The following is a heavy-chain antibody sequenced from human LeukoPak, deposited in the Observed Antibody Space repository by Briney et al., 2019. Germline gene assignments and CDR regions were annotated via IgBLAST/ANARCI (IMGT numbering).Heavy chain of an antibody. V-gene: IGHV3-64D*09. CDR3: VRGYSFGPYVMDV. CDR1: GFPFSSYP. Sequence: QPGGSLRLSCSASGFPFSSYPMHWVRQAPGKGLEYVSAISDSGGSTCYADSVKGRFTISRDNSKNTLYLQMSSLRAEDTAVYFCVRGYSFGPYVMDVWGQGTTVTVSS. J-gene: IGHJ6*02. D-gene: IGHD2-15*01. CDR2: ISDSGGST.